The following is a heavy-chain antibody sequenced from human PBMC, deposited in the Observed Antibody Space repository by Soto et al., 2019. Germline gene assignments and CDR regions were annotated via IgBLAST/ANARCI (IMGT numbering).Heavy chain of an antibody. V-gene: IGHV3-30*18. J-gene: IGHJ4*02. CDR3: AKDMGRAAAGTFDY. D-gene: IGHD6-13*01. CDR2: ISNDGSDK. Sequence: QVQLVESGGGVVQPGTSLRLSCAPSGFIFSTCGMYWVRQAPGKGLEWVAVISNDGSDKYYADSVKGRFTISRDNSKNTLYLQMNSLSAEDTAVYYCAKDMGRAAAGTFDYWGQGTLVTVSS. CDR1: GFIFSTCG.